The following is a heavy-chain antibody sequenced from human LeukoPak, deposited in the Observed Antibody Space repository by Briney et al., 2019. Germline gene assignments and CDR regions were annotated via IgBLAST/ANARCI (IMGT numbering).Heavy chain of an antibody. J-gene: IGHJ4*02. V-gene: IGHV4-39*01. CDR1: GGSISSSNYY. CDR3: ARTLGWASSRYPFDG. D-gene: IGHD3-16*02. CDR2: MYYSGNT. Sequence: SETLSLTCTVSGGSISSSNYYWGWIRQPPGKGLEWIGSMYYSGNTDYSPSLKSRVTISVDTSKNQFSLKVNSVTAADTAVYYCARTLGWASSRYPFDGWGQGTLVAVSS.